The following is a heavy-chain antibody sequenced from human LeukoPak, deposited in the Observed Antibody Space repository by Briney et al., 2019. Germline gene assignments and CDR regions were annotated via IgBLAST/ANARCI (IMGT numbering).Heavy chain of an antibody. D-gene: IGHD2-2*03. CDR2: ISGSGGST. CDR3: AKVDIVKDFDY. J-gene: IGHJ4*02. CDR1: GFTFRSYA. Sequence: PGGSLRLSFAAPGFTFRSYAMSWVRQGPGKGLGWVSAISGSGGSTYYADSVKGRFTISRDNSKNTLYLQMNSLRAEDTAVYYCAKVDIVKDFDYWGQGTLVTVSS. V-gene: IGHV3-23*01.